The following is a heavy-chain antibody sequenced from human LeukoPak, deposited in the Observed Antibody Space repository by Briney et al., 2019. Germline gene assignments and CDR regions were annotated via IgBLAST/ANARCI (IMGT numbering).Heavy chain of an antibody. CDR2: IDASGVNT. Sequence: GGSLRLSCAAPRFTFSGYAMYCVRQAPGKGLEWVSCIDASGVNTYYADSVKGRFTISRDNSNNTLYLQMNSLRAEDTAVYYCAKGSGSGWYGWFDPWGQGTLVTVSS. CDR1: RFTFSGYA. D-gene: IGHD6-19*01. J-gene: IGHJ5*02. CDR3: AKGSGSGWYGWFDP. V-gene: IGHV3-23*01.